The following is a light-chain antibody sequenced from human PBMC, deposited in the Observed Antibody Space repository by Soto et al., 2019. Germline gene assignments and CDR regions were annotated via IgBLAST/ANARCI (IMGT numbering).Light chain of an antibody. Sequence: SYELTQPLSVSVALGQTARITCGGNNIRSKNVHWYQQKPGQAPVLVIYRDSNRPSGIPERFSGSNSANTATLTISRAQAGDEADYYCQVLDSSTEVFGTGTKVTVL. J-gene: IGLJ1*01. V-gene: IGLV3-9*01. CDR2: RDS. CDR3: QVLDSSTEV. CDR1: NIRSKN.